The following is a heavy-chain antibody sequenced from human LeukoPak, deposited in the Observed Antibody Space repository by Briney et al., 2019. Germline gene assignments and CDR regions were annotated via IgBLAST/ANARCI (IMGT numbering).Heavy chain of an antibody. CDR3: ARDNVIQGPDY. J-gene: IGHJ4*02. V-gene: IGHV3-11*04. CDR2: ISSSAGTI. Sequence: GGSLRLSCAASGFTFSDYYMSWIRQAPGKGLEWVSYISSSAGTIYYADSVKGRFTISRDNAKNSLYLQMNSLRAEDTAIYYCARDNVIQGPDYWGQGTLVTVSS. D-gene: IGHD3-16*02. CDR1: GFTFSDYY.